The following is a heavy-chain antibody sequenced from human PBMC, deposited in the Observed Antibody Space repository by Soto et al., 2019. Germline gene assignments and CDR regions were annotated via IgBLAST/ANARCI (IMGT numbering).Heavy chain of an antibody. D-gene: IGHD3-3*01. J-gene: IGHJ4*02. CDR2: ISYDGSNK. Sequence: GGSLRLSCAASGFTFSSYGMHWVRQAPGKGLEWVAVISYDGSNKYYADSVKGRFTISRDNSKNTLYLQMNSLRAEDTAVYYCAKSYDFWSGYYPKSQLDYWGQGTLVTVSS. CDR3: AKSYDFWSGYYPKSQLDY. V-gene: IGHV3-30*18. CDR1: GFTFSSYG.